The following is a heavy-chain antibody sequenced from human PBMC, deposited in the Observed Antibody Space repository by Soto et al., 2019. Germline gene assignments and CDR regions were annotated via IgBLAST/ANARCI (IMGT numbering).Heavy chain of an antibody. CDR1: GFTFSSYA. J-gene: IGHJ6*02. Sequence: GGSLRLSFAASGFTFSSYAMHWVRPAPGKGLEWVAVISYDGSNKYYADSVKGRFTISRDNSKNTLYLQMNSLRAEDTAVYYCARDRVDFWSGYYPWVRYYGMDVWGQGTTVTVSS. CDR3: ARDRVDFWSGYYPWVRYYGMDV. V-gene: IGHV3-30-3*01. CDR2: ISYDGSNK. D-gene: IGHD3-3*01.